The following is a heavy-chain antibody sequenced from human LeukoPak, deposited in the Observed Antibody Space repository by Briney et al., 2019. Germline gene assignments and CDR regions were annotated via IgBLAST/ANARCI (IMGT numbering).Heavy chain of an antibody. J-gene: IGHJ5*02. Sequence: GGSLRLSCAASGFTFSSYAMSWVRQAPGKGLAWVSSISGSGGSTYYADSVKGRFTISRDNSKNTLYLQMSSLRAEDTAVYYCASTQSDFWSGYYTWGQGTLVTVSS. V-gene: IGHV3-23*01. CDR2: ISGSGGST. D-gene: IGHD3-3*01. CDR1: GFTFSSYA. CDR3: ASTQSDFWSGYYT.